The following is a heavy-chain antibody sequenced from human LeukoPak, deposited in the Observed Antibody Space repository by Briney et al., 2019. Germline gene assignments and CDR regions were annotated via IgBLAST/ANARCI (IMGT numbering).Heavy chain of an antibody. D-gene: IGHD1-26*01. Sequence: AAVTVSRMPSLGTLLNYAIRWLGPAPGRGRAWVEIINPSGGNTTYAQKFQGRVTMTRDKSTSTVYMELSSLRIEDTAVYYCSRDLGGNYNDYGGQGTRVTVSA. CDR3: SRDLGGNYNDY. J-gene: IGHJ4*02. V-gene: IGHV1-46*01. CDR1: LGTLLNYA. CDR2: INPSGGNT.